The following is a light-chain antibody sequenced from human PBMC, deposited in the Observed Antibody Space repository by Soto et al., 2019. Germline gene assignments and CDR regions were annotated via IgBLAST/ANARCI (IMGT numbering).Light chain of an antibody. J-gene: IGKJ4*01. CDR1: QSVSIY. CDR3: QQRSNWPPT. CDR2: DAF. Sequence: EIVLTQSPATLSLSPGERATLSCRASQSVSIYLAWYQHKPGQAPRLLIYDAFNRATGIPARFSGSGSGTDFTLTISSLEPEDFAAYYCQQRSNWPPTFGGGTKVEIK. V-gene: IGKV3-11*01.